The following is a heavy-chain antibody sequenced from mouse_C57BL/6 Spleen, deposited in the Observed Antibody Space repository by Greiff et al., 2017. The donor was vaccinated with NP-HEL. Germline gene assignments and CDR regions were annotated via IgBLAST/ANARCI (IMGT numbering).Heavy chain of an antibody. CDR2: IWSGGST. V-gene: IGHV2-2*01. D-gene: IGHD1-1*01. CDR3: ARNRSGSSYFDY. Sequence: QVQLKESGPGLVQPSQSLSITCTVSGFSLTSYGVHWVRQSPGKGLEWLGVIWSGGSTDYNAAFISRLSISKVNSKSQVCFKMSSLQADDAAIYDCARNRSGSSYFDYWGKGTTLTVSS. J-gene: IGHJ2*01. CDR1: GFSLTSYG.